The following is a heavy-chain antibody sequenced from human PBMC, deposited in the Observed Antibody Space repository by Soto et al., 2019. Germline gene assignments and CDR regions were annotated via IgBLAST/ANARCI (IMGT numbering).Heavy chain of an antibody. CDR2: IDWDDDK. CDR1: GFSLRTSGMC. Sequence: SGPTLVYPTQTLTLTCTFSGFSLRTSGMCLSWIRQPPGKALEWLARIDWDDDKYYSPSLKTRLTISKDISKNQVVLSMTNMDPVDTATYYCARIYNYGDAGLDYWGQGTLVTVSS. J-gene: IGHJ4*02. V-gene: IGHV2-70*11. D-gene: IGHD5-18*01. CDR3: ARIYNYGDAGLDY.